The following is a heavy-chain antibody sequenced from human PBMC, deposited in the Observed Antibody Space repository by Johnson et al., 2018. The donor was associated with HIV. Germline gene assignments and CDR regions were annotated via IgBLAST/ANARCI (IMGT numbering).Heavy chain of an antibody. Sequence: VQLVESGGVVVQPGGSLRLSCAASGFTVSSNYMTWVRQAPGKGLEWVSVIYSGGSTYYADSVKGRFTISRDNSKNKLYLQMNSLRAEDTAVYYCARDHRAYCGGDCYSDAFDIWGQGTMVTVSS. CDR1: GFTVSSNY. CDR2: IYSGGST. D-gene: IGHD2-21*02. CDR3: ARDHRAYCGGDCYSDAFDI. V-gene: IGHV3-66*01. J-gene: IGHJ3*02.